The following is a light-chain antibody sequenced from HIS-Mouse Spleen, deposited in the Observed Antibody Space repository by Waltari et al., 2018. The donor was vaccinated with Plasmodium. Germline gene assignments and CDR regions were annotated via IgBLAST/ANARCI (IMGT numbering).Light chain of an antibody. CDR1: QGISSY. J-gene: IGKJ4*01. CDR2: AAS. CDR3: QQYDSYLLT. Sequence: AIRMTQSPSSFSASTGDRVTITCRASQGISSYLDWYQQKPGKAPKLLIYAASTLQSGVPSRFSGSGSGTDFTLTISCLQSEDFATYYCQQYDSYLLTFGGGTKVEIK. V-gene: IGKV1-8*01.